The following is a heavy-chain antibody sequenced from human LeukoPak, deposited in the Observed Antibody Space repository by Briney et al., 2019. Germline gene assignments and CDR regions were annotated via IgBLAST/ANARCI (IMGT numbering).Heavy chain of an antibody. V-gene: IGHV3-74*01. Sequence: GGSLRLSCAASGFSISDYYMTWVRQAPGKGLVWVSRIDLAGEYTTYADSVKGRFSISRDNSKNTVYLQMNSLRAEDTAVYYCAKDWGFHYATGSYCDYWGQGTLVTVSS. CDR3: AKDWGFHYATGSYCDY. D-gene: IGHD3-10*01. CDR2: IDLAGEYT. J-gene: IGHJ4*02. CDR1: GFSISDYY.